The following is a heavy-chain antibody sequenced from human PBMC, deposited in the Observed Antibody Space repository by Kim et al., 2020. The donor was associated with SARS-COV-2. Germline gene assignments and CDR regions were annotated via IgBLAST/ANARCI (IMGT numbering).Heavy chain of an antibody. CDR3: ARAMAAAGTLYYFDY. CDR2: INPSGGST. CDR1: GYTFTSYY. Sequence: ASVKVSCKASGYTFTSYYMHWVRQAPGQGLEWMGIINPSGGSTSYAQKFQGRVTMTRDTSTSTVYMELSSLRSEDTAVYYCARAMAAAGTLYYFDYWGQGTLVTVSS. V-gene: IGHV1-46*01. D-gene: IGHD6-13*01. J-gene: IGHJ4*02.